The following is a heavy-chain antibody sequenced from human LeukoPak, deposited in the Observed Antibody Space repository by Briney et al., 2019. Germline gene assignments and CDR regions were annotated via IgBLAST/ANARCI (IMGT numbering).Heavy chain of an antibody. CDR2: ITSSTKTL. V-gene: IGHV3-48*02. CDR3: ARDQGCTSTNCYSLFFHY. J-gene: IGHJ4*02. D-gene: IGHD2-2*01. Sequence: QTGGSLRLSCAASGFTFSTSGLGWVRQAPGQGLEWLSYITSSTKTLYMDSVQGRFTISRDNAKNSLYLQMDSLREEDTAVYYCARDQGCTSTNCYSLFFHYWGQGTLVTVSS. CDR1: GFTFSTSG.